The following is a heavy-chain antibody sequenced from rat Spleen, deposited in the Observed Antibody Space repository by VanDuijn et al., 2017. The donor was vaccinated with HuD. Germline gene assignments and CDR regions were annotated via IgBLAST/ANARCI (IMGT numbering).Heavy chain of an antibody. CDR2: IRTGGITT. D-gene: IGHD1-6*01. J-gene: IGHJ3*01. Sequence: EVQLVESGGGLVQPGRSLKLSCAASGFTFTNYVMSWVRQAPTKGLEWVAYIRTGGITTYYRDSVKGRFTISRDNAKSTLYLQMDSLRSEDTATYYCARRGYTTDLFAYWGQGTLVTVSS. CDR1: GFTFTNYV. V-gene: IGHV5-25*01. CDR3: ARRGYTTDLFAY.